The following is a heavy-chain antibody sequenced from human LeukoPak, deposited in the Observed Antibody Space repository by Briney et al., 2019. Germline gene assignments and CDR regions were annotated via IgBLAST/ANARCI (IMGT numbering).Heavy chain of an antibody. D-gene: IGHD2-2*01. CDR2: ISGSGGST. Sequence: QPGGSLRLSCAASGFTFSSYAMSWVRQAPGKGLEWVSAISGSGGSTYYADSVKGRFTISRDNSKNTLYLQMNSLRAEDTAVYYCAKDGNWEMGNIVVVPAAAPVDTGDFDYWGQGTLVTVSS. V-gene: IGHV3-23*01. CDR3: AKDGNWEMGNIVVVPAAAPVDTGDFDY. J-gene: IGHJ4*02. CDR1: GFTFSSYA.